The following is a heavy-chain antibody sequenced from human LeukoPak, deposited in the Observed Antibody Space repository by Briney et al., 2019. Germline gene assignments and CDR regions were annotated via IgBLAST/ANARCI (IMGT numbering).Heavy chain of an antibody. Sequence: GGSLRLSSAASGFTFSSYAMHWDRQAPGKGLEWVAVISYDGSNKYYADSVKGRFTISRDNSKNTLYLQMNSLRDEDTAVYYCARDVPFSFWSGYYASFDYWGQGTLVTVSS. J-gene: IGHJ4*02. V-gene: IGHV3-30*04. CDR2: ISYDGSNK. CDR1: GFTFSSYA. D-gene: IGHD3-3*01. CDR3: ARDVPFSFWSGYYASFDY.